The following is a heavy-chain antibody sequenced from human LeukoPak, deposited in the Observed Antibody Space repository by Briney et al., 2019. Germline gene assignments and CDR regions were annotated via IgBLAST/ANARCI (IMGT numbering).Heavy chain of an antibody. CDR2: IYSDGTT. D-gene: IGHD3-10*01. V-gene: IGHV3-53*01. J-gene: IGHJ4*02. CDR3: ARARSFGGYFDL. Sequence: GGSLRLSCAASGFTVSSNYMSWVRQAPGKGLEWVSVIYSDGTTVYADSVKGRFTISRDNSKNTLFLQMNSLRVEDTAVYYCARARSFGGYFDLWGQGALVTVSS. CDR1: GFTVSSNY.